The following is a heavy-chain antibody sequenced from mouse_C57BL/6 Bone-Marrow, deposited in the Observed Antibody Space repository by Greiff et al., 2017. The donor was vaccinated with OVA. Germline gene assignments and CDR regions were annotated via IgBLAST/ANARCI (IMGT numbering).Heavy chain of an antibody. CDR3: ARPSAMDY. J-gene: IGHJ4*01. V-gene: IGHV1-19*01. CDR2: INPYNGGT. Sequence: VQLKESGPVLVKPGASVKMSCKASGYTFTDYYMNWVKQSHGKSLEWIGVINPYNGGTSYNQKFKGKATLTVDKSSSTAYMELNSLTSEDSAVYYCARPSAMDYWGQGTSVTVSS. CDR1: GYTFTDYY.